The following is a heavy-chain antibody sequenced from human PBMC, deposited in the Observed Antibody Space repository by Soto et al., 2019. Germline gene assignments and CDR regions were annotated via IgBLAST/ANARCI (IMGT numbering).Heavy chain of an antibody. J-gene: IGHJ5*02. V-gene: IGHV3-30-3*01. CDR2: ISYDGSNK. CDR1: GFTFSSYA. Sequence: QVQLVESGGGVVQPGRSLRLSCAASGFTFSSYAMHWVRQAPGKGLEWVAVISYDGSNKYYADSVKGRFTISRDNSKNTLYLQMNSRRAEDTAVYYGARDRRYSSSPNWFDPWGQGTLVTVSS. CDR3: ARDRRYSSSPNWFDP. D-gene: IGHD6-6*01.